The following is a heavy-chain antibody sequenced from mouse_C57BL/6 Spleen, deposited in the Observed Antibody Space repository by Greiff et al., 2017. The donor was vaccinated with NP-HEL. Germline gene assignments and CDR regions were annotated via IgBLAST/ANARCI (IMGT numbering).Heavy chain of an antibody. J-gene: IGHJ4*01. V-gene: IGHV1-19*01. Sequence: VQLQQSGPVLVKPGASVKMSCKASGYTFTDYYMNWVKQSHGKSLEWIGVINPYNGGTSYNQKFKGKATLTVDKSSSTAYMELNSLTSEDSAVYYCAREELRLHYYAMDYWGQGTSVTVSS. CDR2: INPYNGGT. D-gene: IGHD3-2*02. CDR3: AREELRLHYYAMDY. CDR1: GYTFTDYY.